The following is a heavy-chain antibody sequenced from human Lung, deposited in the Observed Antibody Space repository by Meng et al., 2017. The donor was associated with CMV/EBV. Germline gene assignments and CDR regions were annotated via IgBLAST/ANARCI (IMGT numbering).Heavy chain of an antibody. V-gene: IGHV4-59*01. D-gene: IGHD3-3*01. CDR2: IYYSGST. J-gene: IGHJ5*02. Sequence: SETLSLTCTVSGGSISSYYWSWIRQPPGKGLEWIGYIYYSGSTNYNPSLKSRVTISVDTSKNQFSLKLSSVTAADTAVYYCARVDGTYYDFWRGSVGSWFDPWGQGTLVTVSS. CDR1: GGSISSYY. CDR3: ARVDGTYYDFWRGSVGSWFDP.